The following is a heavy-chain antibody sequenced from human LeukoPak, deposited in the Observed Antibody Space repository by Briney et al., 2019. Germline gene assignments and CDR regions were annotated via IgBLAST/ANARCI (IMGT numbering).Heavy chain of an antibody. Sequence: ASVKVSCKASGYTFTDYYMHWVRRAPGQGPEWMGWINSNTGDTKYAQKFQDRVTLTQDTSINTAYMELSRLDSDDTTVFYWAKVRWLQLWGDYWGQRTPLTVSS. CDR1: GYTFTDYY. J-gene: IGHJ4*02. V-gene: IGHV1-2*02. D-gene: IGHD5-18*01. CDR3: AKVRWLQLWGDY. CDR2: INSNTGDT.